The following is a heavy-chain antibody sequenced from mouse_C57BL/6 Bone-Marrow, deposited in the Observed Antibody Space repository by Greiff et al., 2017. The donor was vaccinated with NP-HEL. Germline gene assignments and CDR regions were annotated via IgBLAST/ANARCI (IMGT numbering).Heavy chain of an antibody. J-gene: IGHJ2*01. D-gene: IGHD1-1*01. V-gene: IGHV5-6*01. CDR2: ISSGGSYT. CDR3: ARLYYYGSNDY. CDR1: GFTFSSYG. Sequence: EVQLVESGGDLVKPGGSLKLSCAASGFTFSSYGMSWVRQTPDKRLEWVATISSGGSYTYYPNSVKGRFTISRDNAKNTLYLQMGSLKSEDTAMYYCARLYYYGSNDYWGQGTTLTVSS.